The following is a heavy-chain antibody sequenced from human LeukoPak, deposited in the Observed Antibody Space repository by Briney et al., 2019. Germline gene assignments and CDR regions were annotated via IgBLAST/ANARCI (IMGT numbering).Heavy chain of an antibody. V-gene: IGHV4-59*01. CDR1: GGSISSYY. D-gene: IGHD7-27*01. CDR3: ASIETGDSDY. Sequence: SETLSLTCTVSGGSISSYYWSWIRQPPGKGLEWIGYIYYSGSTNYNPSLKSRVTISVDTSKNQFSLKLSSVTVADTAVYYCASIETGDSDYWGQGTLVTVSS. CDR2: IYYSGST. J-gene: IGHJ4*02.